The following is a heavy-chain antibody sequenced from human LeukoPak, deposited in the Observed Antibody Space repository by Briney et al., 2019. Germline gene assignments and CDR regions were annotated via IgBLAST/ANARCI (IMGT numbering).Heavy chain of an antibody. J-gene: IGHJ4*02. D-gene: IGHD2-15*01. CDR2: ISGSGGST. CDR3: AKISTPEYCSGGSCYFPSFDY. Sequence: GGSLRLSCAASGFTFSSYAMSWVRQAPGKGLEWVSAISGSGGSTYYADSVKGRFTISRDNSKNTLYLQMNSLRAEDTAVYYCAKISTPEYCSGGSCYFPSFDYWGQGTLVTVSS. V-gene: IGHV3-23*01. CDR1: GFTFSSYA.